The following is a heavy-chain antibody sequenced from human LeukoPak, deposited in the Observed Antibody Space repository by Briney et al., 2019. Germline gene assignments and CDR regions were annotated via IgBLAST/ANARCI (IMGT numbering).Heavy chain of an antibody. Sequence: GGSLRLSCAASGFTFSNAWMSWVRQAPGKGLEWVGRIKSKTDGGTTDYAAPVKGRFTISRDDSKNTLYLQMNSLKTEDTAVYYCTTAVRGTLEAFDYWGQGTLVTVSS. CDR2: IKSKTDGGTT. V-gene: IGHV3-15*01. D-gene: IGHD3-3*01. CDR1: GFTFSNAW. J-gene: IGHJ4*02. CDR3: TTAVRGTLEAFDY.